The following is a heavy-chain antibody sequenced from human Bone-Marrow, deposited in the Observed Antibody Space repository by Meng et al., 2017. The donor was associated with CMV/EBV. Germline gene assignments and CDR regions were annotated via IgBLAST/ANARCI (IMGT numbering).Heavy chain of an antibody. J-gene: IGHJ4*02. CDR3: ARVLEAAHDY. Sequence: QVQVVQSGGEVKKPGASVKVTCKASGYTLTYYYIHWVRQAHGQWLEWMGWISAYNGNTNYAQKLQGRVTMTTDTSTSTAYMELRSLRSDDTAVYYCARVLEAAHDYWGQGTLVTVSS. D-gene: IGHD3-3*01. CDR1: GYTLTYYY. V-gene: IGHV1-18*04. CDR2: ISAYNGNT.